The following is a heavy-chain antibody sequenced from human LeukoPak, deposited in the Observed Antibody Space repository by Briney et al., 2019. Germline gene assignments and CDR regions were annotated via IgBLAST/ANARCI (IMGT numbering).Heavy chain of an antibody. D-gene: IGHD1-1*01. CDR2: ISSSNSYI. CDR1: GFTFSSYS. CDR3: AKEVVARLGDY. J-gene: IGHJ4*02. V-gene: IGHV3-21*04. Sequence: GGSLRLSCAASGFTFSSYSMNWVRQAPGKGLEWVSSISSSNSYIYYADSAKGRFTISRDNAKNSLYLQMNSLRAEDTAVYYCAKEVVARLGDYGGQGTLVTVSS.